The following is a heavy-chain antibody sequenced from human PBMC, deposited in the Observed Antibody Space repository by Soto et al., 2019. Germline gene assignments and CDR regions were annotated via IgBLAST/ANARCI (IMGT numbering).Heavy chain of an antibody. CDR3: ARQNPRNMEALESPFDF. D-gene: IGHD1-1*01. J-gene: IGHJ4*02. Sequence: SETLSLTCTVSGDSIGNSHWSWIRQPPGKGLEWIGLTFSRGSATYNPSLKSRVTISVDTSKNQLSLKLTSVTAADTAVYFCARQNPRNMEALESPFDFWGKGTLVTVSS. V-gene: IGHV4-4*09. CDR1: GDSIGNSH. CDR2: TFSRGSA.